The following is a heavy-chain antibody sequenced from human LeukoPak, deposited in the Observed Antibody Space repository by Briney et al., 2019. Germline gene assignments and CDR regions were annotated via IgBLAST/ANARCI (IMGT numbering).Heavy chain of an antibody. J-gene: IGHJ6*02. V-gene: IGHV4-39*01. CDR3: ARQGGYNVHGYGMDV. Sequence: SETLSLTCTVSGGSISSGSYYWGWIRQPPGKGLEWIGSIYYSGSTCYNPSLKSRVTISVDTSKNQFSLKLSSVTAADTAVYYCARQGGYNVHGYGMDVWGQGTTVTVSS. CDR2: IYYSGST. D-gene: IGHD5-24*01. CDR1: GGSISSGSYY.